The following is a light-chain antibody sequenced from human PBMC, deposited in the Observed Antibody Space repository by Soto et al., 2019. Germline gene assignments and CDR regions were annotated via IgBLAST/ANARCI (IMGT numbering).Light chain of an antibody. J-gene: IGKJ5*01. CDR3: QQRMNWPLT. V-gene: IGKV3-11*01. CDR1: QTVSSY. CDR2: DAS. Sequence: EIVMTPSPATLSMSPGARATISCRASQTVSSYLLWYQQKRGQAPRLLIYDASNRATGIPARFSGSGSGTDFTLTISSLEPEDFAVYYCQQRMNWPLTFGQGTRLENK.